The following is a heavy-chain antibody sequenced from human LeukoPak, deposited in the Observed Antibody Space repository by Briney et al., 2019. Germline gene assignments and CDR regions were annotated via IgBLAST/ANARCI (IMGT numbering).Heavy chain of an antibody. CDR3: AKELNSYGYAFDV. CDR1: GYTFTNYY. D-gene: IGHD5-18*01. Sequence: GASVEVSCKASGYTFTNYYMHWVRQAPGQGLEWMGIINPSGGSTSYAQKFQGRVTMTRDMSTSTVYMELNSLRSEDTAVYYCAKELNSYGYAFDVWGQGTMVTVSS. V-gene: IGHV1-46*01. CDR2: INPSGGST. J-gene: IGHJ3*01.